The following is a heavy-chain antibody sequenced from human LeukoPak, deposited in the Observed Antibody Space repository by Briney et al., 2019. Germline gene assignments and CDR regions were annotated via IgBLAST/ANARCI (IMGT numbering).Heavy chain of an antibody. CDR1: GDSISDDTYY. J-gene: IGHJ5*02. D-gene: IGHD2-15*01. Sequence: ETLSLTCTVSGDSISDDTYYWAWIRQPPGKGLEWIASIYYSGSTYYNPSLKSRVTISVDTSKNQFSLKLSSVTAADTAVYYCAREDGWFDPWGQGTLVTVSS. CDR3: AREDGWFDP. CDR2: IYYSGST. V-gene: IGHV4-39*01.